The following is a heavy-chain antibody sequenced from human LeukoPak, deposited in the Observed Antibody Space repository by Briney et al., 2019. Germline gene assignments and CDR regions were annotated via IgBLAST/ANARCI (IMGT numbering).Heavy chain of an antibody. Sequence: GGSLRLSCAASGFTFSSYAMSWIRQSPGKGLEWVSGITNGGGSTYYADSVKGRFTISRDNSKNTLYLLMNSLRAEDTAVYYCAKFYDILTGYFDYWGQGTLVTVSS. CDR2: ITNGGGST. CDR3: AKFYDILTGYFDY. D-gene: IGHD3-9*01. V-gene: IGHV3-23*01. J-gene: IGHJ4*02. CDR1: GFTFSSYA.